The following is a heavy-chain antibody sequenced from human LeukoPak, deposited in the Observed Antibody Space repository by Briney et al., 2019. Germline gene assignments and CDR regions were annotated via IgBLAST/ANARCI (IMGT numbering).Heavy chain of an antibody. J-gene: IGHJ6*02. CDR1: GYTFTSYG. CDR2: ISAYNGNT. CDR3: ARDPCSSTSCYGNYYYGMDV. Sequence: EASVKVSCKASGYTFTSYGISWVRQAPGQGLEWMGWISAYNGNTNYAQKLQGRVTMTTDTSTSTAYMELRSLRSDDTAVYYCARDPCSSTSCYGNYYYGMDVWGQGTTVTVSS. D-gene: IGHD2-2*01. V-gene: IGHV1-18*01.